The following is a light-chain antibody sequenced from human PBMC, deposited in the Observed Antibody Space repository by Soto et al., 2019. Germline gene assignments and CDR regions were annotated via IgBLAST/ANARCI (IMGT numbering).Light chain of an antibody. V-gene: IGKV3-15*01. CDR2: GAS. Sequence: EIVTTQSPATLSVSPGDRATLSCRAGQPLNNNVPRYQHKPGQAPRLLIYGASTRATGISARFSGSGSGTEFTLTISSLQSEDFAVSYCQRYEKWPPSITFGHGTRLEIK. CDR1: QPLNNN. CDR3: QRYEKWPPSIT. J-gene: IGKJ5*01.